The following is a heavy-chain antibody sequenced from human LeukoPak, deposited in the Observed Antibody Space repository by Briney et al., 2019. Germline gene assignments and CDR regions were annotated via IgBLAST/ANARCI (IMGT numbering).Heavy chain of an antibody. CDR3: AEQNGSGGNCKTPLAF. D-gene: IGHD2-15*01. Sequence: GASVKVSCKVSEYTLTSFYIHWVRQAPGQGLAWMGWIDPSNGNTIYAENFQGRVTMSRDTSISTVFMELTRLRSGDTAVYFCAEQNGSGGNCKTPLAFWGQGTLVTVSS. CDR1: EYTLTSFY. CDR2: IDPSNGNT. V-gene: IGHV1-2*02. J-gene: IGHJ4*02.